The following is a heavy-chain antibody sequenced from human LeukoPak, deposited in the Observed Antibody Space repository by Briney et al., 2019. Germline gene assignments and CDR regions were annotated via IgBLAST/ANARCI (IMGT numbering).Heavy chain of an antibody. CDR2: IYYSGST. CDR1: GGSISSYY. V-gene: IGHV4-59*08. Sequence: SETLSLTCTVSGGSISSYYWSWIRQPPGKGLEWIGYIYYSGSTNYNPSLKSRVTISVDTSKNQFSLKLSSVTAADTAVYYCARGPRGYYDILTGYYDYYYGMDVWGQGTTVTVSS. J-gene: IGHJ6*02. D-gene: IGHD3-9*01. CDR3: ARGPRGYYDILTGYYDYYYGMDV.